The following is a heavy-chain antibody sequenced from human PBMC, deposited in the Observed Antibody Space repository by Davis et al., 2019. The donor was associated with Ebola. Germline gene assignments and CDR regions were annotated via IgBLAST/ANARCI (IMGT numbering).Heavy chain of an antibody. D-gene: IGHD2-8*02. V-gene: IGHV3-11*04. Sequence: GGSLRLSCAAPGFTFSDYYMSWIRQAPGKGLEWVSYISSSGSTIYYADSVKGRFTISRDNAKNSRYLQMNSLRAEDTAVYYCARDRVVYATNYYYYGMDVWGQGTTVTVSS. CDR3: ARDRVVYATNYYYYGMDV. CDR2: ISSSGSTI. J-gene: IGHJ6*02. CDR1: GFTFSDYY.